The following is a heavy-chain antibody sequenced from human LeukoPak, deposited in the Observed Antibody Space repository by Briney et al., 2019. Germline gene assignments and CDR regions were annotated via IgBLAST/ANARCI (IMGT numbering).Heavy chain of an antibody. CDR3: ARDLGISGWYAPPLGYFDY. Sequence: ASVKVSCKASGYTFTEHYLYWVRQAPGQGLEWLGWINTKSGATNYAQNFQGRVTMTRDTSMSTTYMELKRLRSDDTAVYYCARDLGISGWYAPPLGYFDYWGQGTLLTVSS. J-gene: IGHJ4*02. CDR2: INTKSGAT. V-gene: IGHV1-2*02. CDR1: GYTFTEHY. D-gene: IGHD6-19*01.